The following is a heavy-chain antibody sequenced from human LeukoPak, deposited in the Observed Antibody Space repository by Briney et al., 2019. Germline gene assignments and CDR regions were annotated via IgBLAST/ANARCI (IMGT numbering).Heavy chain of an antibody. CDR1: GGSISSYY. J-gene: IGHJ3*02. V-gene: IGHV4-4*07. CDR2: IYTSGST. D-gene: IGHD2-2*01. Sequence: SETLSLTCTVSGGSISSYYWSWIRQPAGKGLEWIGRIYTSGSTNYNPSLKSRVTMSVDTSKNQFSLKLSSVTAADTAVYYCARGQWSPDIVVVPAATDAFDIWGQGTMVTVSS. CDR3: ARGQWSPDIVVVPAATDAFDI.